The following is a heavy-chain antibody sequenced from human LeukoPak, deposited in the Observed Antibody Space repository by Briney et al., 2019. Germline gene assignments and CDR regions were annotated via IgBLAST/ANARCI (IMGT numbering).Heavy chain of an antibody. J-gene: IGHJ3*02. V-gene: IGHV3-30*02. D-gene: IGHD3-9*01. Sequence: GGSLRLSCQTSGFVFSNYGMHWVRQAPGKGLEWVAFVRYDGSNEYYADSVKGRFTISRDNENNSLYLQMNSLRLEDTAFYYCIKDMGFDLLKDAFHIWGQGTLVTVSS. CDR1: GFVFSNYG. CDR3: IKDMGFDLLKDAFHI. CDR2: VRYDGSNE.